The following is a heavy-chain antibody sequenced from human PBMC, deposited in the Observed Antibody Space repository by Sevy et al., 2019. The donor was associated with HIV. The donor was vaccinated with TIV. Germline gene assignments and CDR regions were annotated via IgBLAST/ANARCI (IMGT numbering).Heavy chain of an antibody. CDR2: ISYDGSNK. Sequence: GGSLRLSCAASGFTFSSYAMHWVRQAPGKGLEWVAVISYDGSNKYYADSVKGRFTISRDNSKNTLYLQMNSLRAEDTAVYYCARHRNVRGVTGYFDYWGQGTLVTVSS. D-gene: IGHD3-10*02. V-gene: IGHV3-30-3*01. J-gene: IGHJ4*02. CDR1: GFTFSSYA. CDR3: ARHRNVRGVTGYFDY.